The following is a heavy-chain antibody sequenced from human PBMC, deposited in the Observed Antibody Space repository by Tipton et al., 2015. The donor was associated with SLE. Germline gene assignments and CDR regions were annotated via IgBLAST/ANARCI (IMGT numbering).Heavy chain of an antibody. CDR3: ARGRGVAADDAFDI. CDR2: INHSGST. CDR1: GGSFSGYY. Sequence: TLSLTCAVYGGSFSGYYWSWIRQPPGKGLELIGEINHSGSTNYNPSLKSRVTISVDTSKNQFSLKLSSVTAADTAVYYCARGRGVAADDAFDIWGQGTMVTVSS. V-gene: IGHV4-34*01. J-gene: IGHJ3*02. D-gene: IGHD6-19*01.